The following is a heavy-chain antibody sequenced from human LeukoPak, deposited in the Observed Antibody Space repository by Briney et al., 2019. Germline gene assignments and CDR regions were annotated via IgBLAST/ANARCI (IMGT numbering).Heavy chain of an antibody. D-gene: IGHD5-18*01. CDR2: IKQDGSEK. V-gene: IGHV3-7*03. J-gene: IGHJ4*02. Sequence: GGSLRLSCAASGFTFSSYWMSWVRQAPGKGLEWVANIKQDGSEKYYADSVKGRFTISRDNAKNSLYLQMNSLRAEDTALYYCAKDLGYSYGRGFDYWGQGTLVTVSS. CDR3: AKDLGYSYGRGFDY. CDR1: GFTFSSYW.